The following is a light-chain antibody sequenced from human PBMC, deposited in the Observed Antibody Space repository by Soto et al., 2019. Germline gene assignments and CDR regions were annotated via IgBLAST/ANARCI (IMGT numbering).Light chain of an antibody. J-gene: IGKJ1*01. V-gene: IGKV3-20*01. CDR3: QHYGSSPRT. Sequence: EIVLTRSPGTLSLSPGERATLSCRASQSVSNNYLAWYQQKPGQAPRLVIYGASNRATGIPDRFSASGSGTDFTLTISRLEPEDFAVYYCQHYGSSPRTFGQGTKVDIK. CDR2: GAS. CDR1: QSVSNNY.